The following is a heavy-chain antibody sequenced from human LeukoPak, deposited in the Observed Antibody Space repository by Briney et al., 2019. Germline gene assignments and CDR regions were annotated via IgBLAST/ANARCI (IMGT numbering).Heavy chain of an antibody. CDR3: YCERPLAADDYYGFYYFDY. D-gene: IGHD3-10*01. Sequence: ASVKVSCKASGYTCTGYSLHWVRQAPGQGLEWMGWINPNSGGTNHAQKFQGRVTMTRDTPISTAYMELSRLRTDDTDVYYYYCERPLAADDYYGFYYFDYWGQGTLVTVSS. V-gene: IGHV1-2*02. J-gene: IGHJ4*02. CDR1: GYTCTGYS. CDR2: INPNSGGT.